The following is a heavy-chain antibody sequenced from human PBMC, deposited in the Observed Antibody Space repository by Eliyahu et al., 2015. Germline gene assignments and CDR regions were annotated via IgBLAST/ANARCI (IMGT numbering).Heavy chain of an antibody. V-gene: IGHV3-21*01. CDR2: IDLTSRYI. Sequence: EVQLVESGGGLVKPGGSLXLSXVASGFTFSGRNMNWVRQAPRKGLEWVSSIDLTSRYIYYADSLKGRFTISRDNAKNSLYLQINSLRAEDTAVYYCARGVAAAPDFDLWGRGTLVTVSS. CDR3: ARGVAAAPDFDL. J-gene: IGHJ2*01. CDR1: GFTFSGRN. D-gene: IGHD6-13*01.